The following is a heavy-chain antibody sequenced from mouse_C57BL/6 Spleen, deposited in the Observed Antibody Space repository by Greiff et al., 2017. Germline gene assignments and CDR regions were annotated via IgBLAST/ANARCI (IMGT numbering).Heavy chain of an antibody. J-gene: IGHJ3*01. CDR2: LYPGSGNT. Sequence: QVQLKQSGPELVKPGASVKISCKASGYTFTDYYINWVKQRPGQGLEWIGWLYPGSGNTKYNEKFKGKATLTVDTSSSTAYMQLSSLTSEDSAVYFCASQSHYYGNYGFAYWGQGTLVTVSA. V-gene: IGHV1-84*01. D-gene: IGHD2-1*01. CDR1: GYTFTDYY. CDR3: ASQSHYYGNYGFAY.